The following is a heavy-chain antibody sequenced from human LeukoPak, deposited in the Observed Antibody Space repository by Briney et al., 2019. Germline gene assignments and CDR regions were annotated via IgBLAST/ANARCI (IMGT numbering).Heavy chain of an antibody. Sequence: GESLKISCRGSGCSFSNCWIGWVREVPGKGLEWMGFIDPGDSDTRYSPSFQGQVTFSVDNSISTAYLQWSSLKASDTAIYYCARHGSSSSWDRFDYWGQGTLVTVSS. CDR1: GCSFSNCW. CDR2: IDPGDSDT. D-gene: IGHD6-13*01. J-gene: IGHJ4*02. CDR3: ARHGSSSSWDRFDY. V-gene: IGHV5-51*01.